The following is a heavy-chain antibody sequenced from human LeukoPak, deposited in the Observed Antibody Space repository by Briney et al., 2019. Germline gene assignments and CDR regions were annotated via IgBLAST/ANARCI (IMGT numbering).Heavy chain of an antibody. Sequence: GGSLRLSCEASGFTFTNYAMSWVRQAPGKGLEWVSTINTNGGSTYYADSVKGRFTISRDNSKNTLHLQMNNLRAEDTAIYYCAKDLYGSGWYVTASFYYFDCWGQGTLVTVSS. J-gene: IGHJ4*02. CDR2: INTNGGST. CDR1: GFTFTNYA. V-gene: IGHV3-23*01. D-gene: IGHD6-19*01. CDR3: AKDLYGSGWYVTASFYYFDC.